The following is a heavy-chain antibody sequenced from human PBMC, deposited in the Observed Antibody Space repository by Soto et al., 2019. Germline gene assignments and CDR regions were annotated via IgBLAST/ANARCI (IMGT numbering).Heavy chain of an antibody. CDR3: ARGRAMDYYYYYGMDV. CDR1: GGSISGSY. Sequence: TSETLSLTCSVSGGSISGSYWSWIRQSPGKGLEWIGYIYYSGSTYYNPSLKSRVTISVDTSKNQFSLKLSSVTAADTAVYYCARGRAMDYYYYYGMDVWGQGTTVTVSS. CDR2: IYYSGST. D-gene: IGHD5-18*01. J-gene: IGHJ6*02. V-gene: IGHV4-59*08.